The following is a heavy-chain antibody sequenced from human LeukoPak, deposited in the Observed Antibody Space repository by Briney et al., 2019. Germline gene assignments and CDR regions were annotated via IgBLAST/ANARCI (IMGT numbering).Heavy chain of an antibody. J-gene: IGHJ4*02. D-gene: IGHD1-26*01. CDR1: GFTFSSYS. V-gene: IGHV3-48*02. Sequence: GGSLRLSCAASGFTFSSYSMNCVRQAPGEGLEWVSHITASGTAMFYADSVKGRFTISRNNAKNSLYLQMNSLRDEDTAVYYCASSGSYRFDFWGQGTLVTVSS. CDR2: ITASGTAM. CDR3: ASSGSYRFDF.